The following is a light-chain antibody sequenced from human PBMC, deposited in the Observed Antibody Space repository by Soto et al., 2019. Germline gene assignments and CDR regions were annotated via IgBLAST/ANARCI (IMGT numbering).Light chain of an antibody. CDR3: QQYDKWPPLT. J-gene: IGKJ4*01. CDR2: GAS. CDR1: QNVNSH. Sequence: EVVMTQSPATLSVSPGETATLSCRASQNVNSHLAWYQQKPGQPPSLLISGASSRATGVPARFSGSGSGTEFTLTISSLQSEDFAVYYCQQYDKWPPLTFGGGTKVEI. V-gene: IGKV3-15*01.